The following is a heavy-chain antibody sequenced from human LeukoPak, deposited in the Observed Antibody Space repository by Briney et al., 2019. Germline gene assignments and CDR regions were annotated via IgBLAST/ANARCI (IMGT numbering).Heavy chain of an antibody. CDR3: ARDRWQWLLDY. CDR1: GFIFSNYE. D-gene: IGHD6-19*01. V-gene: IGHV3-13*01. Sequence: PGGSLRLSCAASGFIFSNYEMHWVRQGTGRRLEWVSAIGGADTYYTDSVRGRFTISRENAKNALYLQMNSLRVGDTAVYYCARDRWQWLLDYWGQGTLVTVSS. CDR2: IGGADT. J-gene: IGHJ4*02.